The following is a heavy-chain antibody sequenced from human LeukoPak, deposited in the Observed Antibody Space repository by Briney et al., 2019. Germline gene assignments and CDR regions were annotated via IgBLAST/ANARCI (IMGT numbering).Heavy chain of an antibody. CDR2: IYYSGST. D-gene: IGHD4-17*01. Sequence: GSLRLSCAASGFTFSSYAMSWIRQPPGKGLEWIGYIYYSGSTNYNPSLKSRVTISVDTSKNQFSLKLSSVTAADTAVYYCARVATVTTDPDNYYYYMDVWGKGTTVTISS. J-gene: IGHJ6*03. CDR3: ARVATVTTDPDNYYYYMDV. CDR1: GFTFSSYA. V-gene: IGHV4-59*01.